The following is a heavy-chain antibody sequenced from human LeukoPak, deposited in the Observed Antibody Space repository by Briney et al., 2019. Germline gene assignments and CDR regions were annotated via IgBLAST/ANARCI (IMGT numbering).Heavy chain of an antibody. CDR2: IIPIFGTA. D-gene: IGHD1-26*01. Sequence: SVKASCKASGGTFSSYAISWVRQAPGQGLEWMGGIIPIFGTANYAQKFQGRVTITADESTSTAYMELSSLRSEDTAVYYCARQRVGGSYYGYYYYYMDVWGKGTTVTVSS. CDR1: GGTFSSYA. CDR3: ARQRVGGSYYGYYYYYMDV. J-gene: IGHJ6*03. V-gene: IGHV1-69*13.